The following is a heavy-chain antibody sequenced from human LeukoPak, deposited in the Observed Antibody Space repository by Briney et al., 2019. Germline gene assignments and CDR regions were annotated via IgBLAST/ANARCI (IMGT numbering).Heavy chain of an antibody. V-gene: IGHV3-64*01. Sequence: GGSLRLSCAASGFTFSSYAMHWVRQAPGKGLEYVSAISSNGGSTYYANSVKDRFTISRDNSKNTLYLQMGSLRAEDMAVYHCARSVSGWYYFDYWGQGTLVTVSS. CDR2: ISSNGGST. CDR3: ARSVSGWYYFDY. CDR1: GFTFSSYA. J-gene: IGHJ4*02. D-gene: IGHD6-19*01.